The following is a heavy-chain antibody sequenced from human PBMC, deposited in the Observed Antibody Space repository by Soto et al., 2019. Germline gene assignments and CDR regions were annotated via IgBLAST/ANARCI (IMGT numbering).Heavy chain of an antibody. CDR1: GDTFTNFD. CDR3: ARYIYGQGFKA. J-gene: IGHJ5*02. Sequence: QVQLVQSGAEVKKPGASVKVSCKASGDTFTNFDLNWVRQATGQGLEWMGWMRANSGDTGHAQKFQGRVSMTRSTSISTAYMELSILRAEDTAVYYCARYIYGQGFKAWGQGTLVIVSS. D-gene: IGHD5-18*01. V-gene: IGHV1-8*01. CDR2: MRANSGDT.